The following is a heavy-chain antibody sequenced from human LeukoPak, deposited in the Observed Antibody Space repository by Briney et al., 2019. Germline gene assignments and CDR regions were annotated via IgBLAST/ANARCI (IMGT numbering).Heavy chain of an antibody. D-gene: IGHD3-3*01. CDR3: ARATYYDFWSGYSKDAFDI. CDR2: INTNTGNP. V-gene: IGHV7-4-1*02. CDR1: GYTFTSYA. Sequence: ASVKVSCKASGYTFTSYAMNWVRQPPGQGLPWMGWINTNTGNPTYAQGFTGRFVFSLDTSVSTAYLQISSLKAEDTAVYYCARATYYDFWSGYSKDAFDIWGQGTMVTVSS. J-gene: IGHJ3*02.